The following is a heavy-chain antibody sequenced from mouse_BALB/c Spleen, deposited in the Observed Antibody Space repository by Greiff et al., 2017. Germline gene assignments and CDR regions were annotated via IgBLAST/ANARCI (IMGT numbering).Heavy chain of an antibody. CDR2: INPYNGDT. D-gene: IGHD1-1*01. Sequence: EVQVVESGPELVKPGASVKISCKASGYSFTGYFMNWVKQSHGKSLEWIGRINPYNGDTFYNQKFKGKATLTVDKSSSTAHMELLSLTSEDSAVYYCGRRGVVATDYAMDYWGQGTSVTVSS. J-gene: IGHJ4*01. CDR3: GRRGVVATDYAMDY. CDR1: GYSFTGYF. V-gene: IGHV1-37*01.